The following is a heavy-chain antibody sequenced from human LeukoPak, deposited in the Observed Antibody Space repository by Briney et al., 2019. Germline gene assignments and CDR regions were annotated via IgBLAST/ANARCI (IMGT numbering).Heavy chain of an antibody. J-gene: IGHJ4*02. CDR3: ARVRQQWLTIDY. Sequence: ASVKVSCKASGYTFTSYYMHWVRQAPGQGLEWMGIINPSGGSTSHAQKFQGRVTMTRDTSTSTVYMELSSLRSEDTAVYYCARVRQQWLTIDYWGQGTLVTVSS. D-gene: IGHD6-19*01. V-gene: IGHV1-46*03. CDR2: INPSGGST. CDR1: GYTFTSYY.